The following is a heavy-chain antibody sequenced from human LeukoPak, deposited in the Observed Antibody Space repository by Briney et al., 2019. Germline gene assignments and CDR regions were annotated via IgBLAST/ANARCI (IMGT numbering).Heavy chain of an antibody. V-gene: IGHV3-23*01. CDR2: ISGGAGIT. CDR3: AKAGAYCGGDCWFDY. CDR1: GFAFSSYA. D-gene: IGHD2-21*02. Sequence: GGSLRLSCAASGFAFSSYAMSWVRQAPGKGLEWVSVISGGAGITYYADSVKGRLTISRDNSKNTLYLQMNSLRAEDTAVYYCAKAGAYCGGDCWFDYWGQGTLVTVSS. J-gene: IGHJ4*02.